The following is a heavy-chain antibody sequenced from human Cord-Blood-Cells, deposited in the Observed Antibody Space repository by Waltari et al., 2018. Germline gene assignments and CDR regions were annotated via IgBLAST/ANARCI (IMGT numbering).Heavy chain of an antibody. Sequence: QVQLVQSGAEVKKPGASVKVSCKASGYTCTSYDLNWVRQATGQGLEWMGWMNPNSGNTGYAQKFQGRVTITRNTSISTAYMELSSLRSEDTAVYYCARETSRNDFWSGYYIFDYWGQGTLVTVSS. V-gene: IGHV1-8*03. CDR2: MNPNSGNT. CDR1: GYTCTSYD. CDR3: ARETSRNDFWSGYYIFDY. D-gene: IGHD3-3*01. J-gene: IGHJ4*02.